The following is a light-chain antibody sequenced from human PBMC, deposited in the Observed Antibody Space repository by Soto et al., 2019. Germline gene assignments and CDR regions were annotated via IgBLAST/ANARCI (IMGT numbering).Light chain of an antibody. CDR2: LNSDGSH. CDR3: QNWGTGIIV. J-gene: IGLJ2*01. V-gene: IGLV4-69*01. Sequence: QAVLTQSPSASASLGASVKLTCTLSSGHSIYAIAWHQQQPEKGPRYLRKLNSDGSHSKGDGIHDRFSGSSSGAERYLTISSLQSEDEADYYCQNWGTGIIVFGGGTKLTVL. CDR1: SGHSIYA.